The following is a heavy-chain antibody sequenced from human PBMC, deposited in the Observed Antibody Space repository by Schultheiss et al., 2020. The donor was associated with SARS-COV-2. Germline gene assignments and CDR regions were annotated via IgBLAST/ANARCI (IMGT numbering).Heavy chain of an antibody. Sequence: GGSLRLSCAASGFTFSSYAMHWVRQAPGKGLEWVAVISYDGSNKYYADSVKGRFTISRDNSKNTLYLQMNSLRAEDTAVYYCARVAYSSGWYLGYYYGMDVWGQGTTVTVSS. CDR1: GFTFSSYA. D-gene: IGHD6-19*01. CDR2: ISYDGSNK. V-gene: IGHV3-30-3*01. J-gene: IGHJ6*02. CDR3: ARVAYSSGWYLGYYYGMDV.